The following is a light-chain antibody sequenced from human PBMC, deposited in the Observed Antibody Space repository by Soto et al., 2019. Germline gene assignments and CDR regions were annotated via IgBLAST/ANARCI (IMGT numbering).Light chain of an antibody. J-gene: IGLJ1*01. V-gene: IGLV1-40*01. CDR3: QTYDNNSDYV. CDR2: SDN. CDR1: SSNIGAGYV. Sequence: QSVLTQPPSVSGAPGQRVTISCTGSSSNIGAGYVVHWYQQLPGAAPKLLIFSDNNRPSGVPDRFSGSKSGISASLAITGLQTEDEADYYYQTYDNNSDYVFGTGTKV.